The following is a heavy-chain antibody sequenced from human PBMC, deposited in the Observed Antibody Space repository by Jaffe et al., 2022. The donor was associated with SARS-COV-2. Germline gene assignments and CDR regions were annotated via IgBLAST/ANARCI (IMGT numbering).Heavy chain of an antibody. Sequence: QLQLQESGPRLVKPSETLSLTCTVSGGSISSSSYYWGWIRQPPGKGLEWIGSIYYSGSTYYNPSLKSRVTISVDTSKNQFSLKLSSVTVADTAVFYCARRLIVPATIDYWGQGTLVTVSS. CDR3: ARRLIVPATIDY. CDR2: IYYSGST. CDR1: GGSISSSSYY. V-gene: IGHV4-39*01. D-gene: IGHD2-2*01. J-gene: IGHJ4*02.